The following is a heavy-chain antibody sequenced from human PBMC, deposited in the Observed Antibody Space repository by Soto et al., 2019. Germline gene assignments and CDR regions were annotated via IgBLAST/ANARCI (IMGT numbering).Heavy chain of an antibody. J-gene: IGHJ4*02. Sequence: SETLSLTCTVSGGSISSGDYYWSWIRQPPGKGLEWIGYIYYSGSTSYNPSLKNRVTMSVDTSKNQFSLKLSSVTAAVTAVYYCARVRKEAAHWGFDSWGQGTLVTVSS. CDR1: GGSISSGDYY. CDR3: ARVRKEAAHWGFDS. D-gene: IGHD7-27*01. V-gene: IGHV4-61*08. CDR2: IYYSGST.